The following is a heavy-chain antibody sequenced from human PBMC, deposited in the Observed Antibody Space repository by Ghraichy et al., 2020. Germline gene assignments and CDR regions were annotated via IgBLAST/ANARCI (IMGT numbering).Heavy chain of an antibody. CDR3: ARDRSYYGSGSSLDY. V-gene: IGHV3-74*01. J-gene: IGHJ4*02. D-gene: IGHD3-10*01. CDR1: GFTFSSYW. Sequence: GGSLRLSCAASGFTFSSYWMHWVRQAPGKGLVWVSRINSDGSSTSYADSVKGRFTISRDNAKNTLYLQMNSLRAEDTAVYYCARDRSYYGSGSSLDYWGQGTLVTVSS. CDR2: INSDGSST.